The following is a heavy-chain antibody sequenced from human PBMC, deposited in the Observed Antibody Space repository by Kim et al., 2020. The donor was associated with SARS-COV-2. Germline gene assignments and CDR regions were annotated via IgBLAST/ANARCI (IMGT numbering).Heavy chain of an antibody. CDR2: IYHSGST. CDR1: GGSISSSNW. D-gene: IGHD3-10*01. J-gene: IGHJ6*02. CDR3: ARDSILLWFGEGGYYYGMDV. V-gene: IGHV4-4*02. Sequence: SETLSLTCAVSGGSISSSNWWSWVRQPPGKGLEWIGEIYHSGSTNYNPSLKSRVTISVDKSKNQFSLKLSSVTAADTAVYYCARDSILLWFGEGGYYYGMDVWGQGTTVTVSS.